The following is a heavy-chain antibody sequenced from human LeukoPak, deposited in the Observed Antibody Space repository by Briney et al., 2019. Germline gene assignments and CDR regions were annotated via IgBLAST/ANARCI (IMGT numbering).Heavy chain of an antibody. V-gene: IGHV3-43*02. CDR2: ISGDGGST. D-gene: IGHD6-19*01. CDR1: GFTFDDYA. CDR3: AKDGGGWYSDAFDI. J-gene: IGHJ3*02. Sequence: GGSLRLSCAASGFTFDDYAMHWVRQAPGKGLEWVSLISGDGGSTYYADSVKGRFTISRDDSKNSLYLQMNSLRTEDTALYYCAKDGGGWYSDAFDIWGQGTMVTVSS.